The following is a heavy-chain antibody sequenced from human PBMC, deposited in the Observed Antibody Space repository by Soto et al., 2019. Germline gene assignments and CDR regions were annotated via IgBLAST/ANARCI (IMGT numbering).Heavy chain of an antibody. V-gene: IGHV3-23*01. CDR3: AKSPSAGVGVRGASSLLFDY. CDR1: GFTFSSYA. D-gene: IGHD3-10*01. CDR2: ISGSGGST. J-gene: IGHJ4*02. Sequence: GGSLRLSCAASGFTFSSYAMSWVRQAPGKGLEWVSAISGSGGSTYYADSVKGRFTISRDNSKNTLYLQMNSLRAEDTAVYYCAKSPSAGVGVRGASSLLFDYWGQGTLVTVSS.